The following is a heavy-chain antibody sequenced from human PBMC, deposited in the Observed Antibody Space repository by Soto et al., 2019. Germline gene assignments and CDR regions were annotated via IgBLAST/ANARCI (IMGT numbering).Heavy chain of an antibody. D-gene: IGHD1-7*01. CDR2: IYRTGST. V-gene: IGHV4-4*02. CDR1: GGSFTSNNW. J-gene: IGHJ4*02. Sequence: GTLSLTCAVSGGSFTSNNWWTWVRQPPGQGLEWIGEIYRTGSTNYNPSLKSRVTISLDKSENQFSLKVTSLTAADTAVYYCASRDPGTSVDYWGQGTLVTVSS. CDR3: ASRDPGTSVDY.